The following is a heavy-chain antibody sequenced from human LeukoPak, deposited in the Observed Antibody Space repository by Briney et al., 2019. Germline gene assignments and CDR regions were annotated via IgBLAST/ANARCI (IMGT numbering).Heavy chain of an antibody. CDR2: ISSSSSYI. CDR3: ARVRGGSYYYGSGSYSHPMDV. V-gene: IGHV3-21*01. CDR1: GFTFSSYS. J-gene: IGHJ6*03. Sequence: GGSLRLSCAASGFTFSSYSMNWVRQAPGKGLEWVSSISSSSSYIYYADSVKGRFTISRDNAKNSLYLQMNSLRAEDTAVYYCARVRGGSYYYGSGSYSHPMDVWGKGTTVTISS. D-gene: IGHD3-10*01.